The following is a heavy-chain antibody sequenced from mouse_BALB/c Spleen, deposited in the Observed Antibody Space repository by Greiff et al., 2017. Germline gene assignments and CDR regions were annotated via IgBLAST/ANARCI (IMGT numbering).Heavy chain of an antibody. J-gene: IGHJ4*01. CDR1: GFTFSSYT. CDR2: ISSGGSYT. D-gene: IGHD2-1*01. CDR3: TRDTIDGNYGPNWEGAMDY. V-gene: IGHV5-6-4*01. Sequence: EVKLVESGGGLVKPGGSLKLSCAASGFTFSSYTMSWVRQTPGKRLEWVATISSGGSYTYYPDSVKGRFTISRDTATNTLYLQMGSLKSEDTAMYYCTRDTIDGNYGPNWEGAMDYWGQGTSVTVSS.